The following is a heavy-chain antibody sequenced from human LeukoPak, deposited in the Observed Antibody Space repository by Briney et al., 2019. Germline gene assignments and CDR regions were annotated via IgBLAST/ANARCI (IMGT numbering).Heavy chain of an antibody. CDR2: ISYDGSNK. D-gene: IGHD3-22*01. CDR1: GFPFSNYA. J-gene: IGHJ4*02. Sequence: PGRSLRLSCAASGFPFSNYAMHWVRQAPGKGLEWVAVISYDGSNKYYADSVKGRFTISRDNSKNTLYLQMNSLRAEDTAVYYCARVYYYDSSGYLYWGQGTLVTVSS. V-gene: IGHV3-30-3*01. CDR3: ARVYYYDSSGYLY.